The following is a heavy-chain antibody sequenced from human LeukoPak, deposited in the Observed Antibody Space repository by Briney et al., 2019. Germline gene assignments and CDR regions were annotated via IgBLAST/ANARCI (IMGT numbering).Heavy chain of an antibody. CDR1: GYTFTSYG. CDR2: ISAYNGNT. CDR3: ARSPGSIAVAGTGDY. V-gene: IGHV1-18*01. D-gene: IGHD6-19*01. Sequence: VASVKVSCKASGYTFTSYGISWVRQAPGQGLEWMGWISAYNGNTNYAQKLQGRVTMTTDTSTSTAYMELRSLRSDDTAVYCCARSPGSIAVAGTGDYWGQGTLVTVSS. J-gene: IGHJ4*02.